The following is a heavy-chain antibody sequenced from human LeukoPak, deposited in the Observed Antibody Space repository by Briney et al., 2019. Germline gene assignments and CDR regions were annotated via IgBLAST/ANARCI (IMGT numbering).Heavy chain of an antibody. D-gene: IGHD3-3*01. CDR3: ARGGNTIFGVVDY. Sequence: ASVKVSCKASGYTFTGNYMHWVRQAPGQGLVWMGWINPNSGDSNYAQNFQGRVTMTRDTSISTAYMELRRLRSDDTAVYYWARGGNTIFGVVDYWGQGTLVTVSS. V-gene: IGHV1-2*02. CDR1: GYTFTGNY. CDR2: INPNSGDS. J-gene: IGHJ4*02.